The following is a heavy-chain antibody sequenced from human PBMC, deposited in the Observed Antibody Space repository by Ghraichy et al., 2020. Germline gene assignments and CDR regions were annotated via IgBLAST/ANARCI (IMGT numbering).Heavy chain of an antibody. Sequence: SETLSLTCAVYGGSFSDYYWNWIRQPPGKGLEWIGEINHSGSTNYNPSLKSRVTISVDTSKNQFSLKLSSVTAADTAVYYCARVPMVRGVNHGLIDYWGQGTLVTVSS. D-gene: IGHD3-10*01. J-gene: IGHJ4*02. CDR3: ARVPMVRGVNHGLIDY. CDR1: GGSFSDYY. V-gene: IGHV4-34*01. CDR2: INHSGST.